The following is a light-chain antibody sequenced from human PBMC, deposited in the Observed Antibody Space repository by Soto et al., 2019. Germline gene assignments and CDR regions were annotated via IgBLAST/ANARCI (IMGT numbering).Light chain of an antibody. Sequence: EIVMTQSPATLSVSPGETASLPCRASQSAGNFLAWYQQKPGQAPWFLIYYISTRATGIPARFSGSGSGTDFTLTISRLEPEDFAVYYCQQYGSSGTFGQGTKVDIK. CDR3: QQYGSSGT. J-gene: IGKJ1*01. V-gene: IGKV3-20*01. CDR2: YIS. CDR1: QSAGNF.